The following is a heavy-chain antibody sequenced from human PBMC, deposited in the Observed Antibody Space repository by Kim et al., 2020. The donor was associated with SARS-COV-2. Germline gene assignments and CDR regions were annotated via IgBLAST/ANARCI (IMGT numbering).Heavy chain of an antibody. CDR2: GST. CDR3: IRGESGSLGY. J-gene: IGHJ4*02. V-gene: IGHV1-46*03. Sequence: GSTSYEQKFQGRVTVTRDTSTSTVYMELSSLRSEDTAVYYCIRGESGSLGYWGQGTLVTVSS. D-gene: IGHD1-26*01.